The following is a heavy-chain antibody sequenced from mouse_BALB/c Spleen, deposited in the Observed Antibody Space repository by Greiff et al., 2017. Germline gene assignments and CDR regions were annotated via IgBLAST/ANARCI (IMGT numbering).Heavy chain of an antibody. D-gene: IGHD1-1*01. V-gene: IGHV5-6-4*01. CDR3: TNYYGSSYEYFDV. CDR1: GFTFSSYT. Sequence: EVKVEESGGGLVKPGGSLKLSCAASGFTFSSYTMSWVRQTPEKRLEWVATISSGGSYTYYPDSVKGRFTISRDNAKNTLYLQMSSLKSEDTAMYYCTNYYGSSYEYFDVWGAGTTVTVSS. J-gene: IGHJ1*01. CDR2: ISSGGSYT.